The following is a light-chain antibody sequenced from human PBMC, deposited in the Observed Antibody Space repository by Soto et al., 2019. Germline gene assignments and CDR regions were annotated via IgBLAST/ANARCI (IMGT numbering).Light chain of an antibody. CDR1: SSDVGGYNY. CDR3: SSYTSSSTPYV. V-gene: IGLV2-14*01. CDR2: DVT. J-gene: IGLJ1*01. Sequence: QSVLTQPASVSGSPGQSITISCTGTSSDVGGYNYVSWYQQHPVKAPKLMIYDVTNRPSGVSDRFSGSKSGNTASLTISGLQAEDEADYYCSSYTSSSTPYVFGTGTSHRP.